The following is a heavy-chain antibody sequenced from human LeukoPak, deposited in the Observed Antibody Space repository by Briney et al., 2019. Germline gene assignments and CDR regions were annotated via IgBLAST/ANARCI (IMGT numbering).Heavy chain of an antibody. V-gene: IGHV1-69*05. J-gene: IGHJ6*04. CDR3: ARGAYYYGSGSPAMDV. Sequence: GASVKVSCKASGGTFSSYAISWVRQAPGQGLEWMGGIIPIFGTANYAQKFQGRVTITTDESTSTAYMELSSLRSEDTAVYYCARGAYYYGSGSPAMDVWGKGTTVTVSS. CDR2: IIPIFGTA. CDR1: GGTFSSYA. D-gene: IGHD3-10*01.